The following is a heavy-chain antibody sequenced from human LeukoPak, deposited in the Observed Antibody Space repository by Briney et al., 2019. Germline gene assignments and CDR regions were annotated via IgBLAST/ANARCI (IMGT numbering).Heavy chain of an antibody. Sequence: GGSLRLSCVTSGFTFGNYWMSWVRQAPGKGLEWVAKVKEDGSEKNYVDSVKGRFTISRENAENAVHLEMNSLRAEDTAIYYCTRMYLYESSGYRPSDYWGQGTLVTVSS. CDR2: VKEDGSEK. CDR1: GFTFGNYW. J-gene: IGHJ4*02. V-gene: IGHV3-7*01. D-gene: IGHD3-22*01. CDR3: TRMYLYESSGYRPSDY.